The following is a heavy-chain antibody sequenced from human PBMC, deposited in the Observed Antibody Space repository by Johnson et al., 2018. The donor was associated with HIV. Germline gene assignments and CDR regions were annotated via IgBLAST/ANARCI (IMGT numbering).Heavy chain of an antibody. D-gene: IGHD2-2*01. CDR1: GFNFNTYT. J-gene: IGHJ3*02. CDR2: ISYDGGNR. CDR3: ARGRKDIAVVDGLDTDAFDT. Sequence: QVQLVESGGGLVKPGGSLRLFCAVSGFNFNTYTMHWVRQAPGRGLELVAVISYDGGNRYYADSVKGRFTISRDSSKNTLYLQMNSLRPDDTAVYYCARGRKDIAVVDGLDTDAFDTWGQGTVVTVSS. V-gene: IGHV3-30*01.